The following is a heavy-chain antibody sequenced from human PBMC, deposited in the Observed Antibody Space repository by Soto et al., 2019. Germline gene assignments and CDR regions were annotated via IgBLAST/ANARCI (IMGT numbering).Heavy chain of an antibody. CDR3: AKDGSSWSVFDP. CDR1: GFTFSTYD. Sequence: EVQLLESGGGLVQPGGSLRLSCAASGFTFSTYDMSWVRQAPGKGLEWVSSISGRDSRTYYAGSVKGRFTISRDNSNNTRYLQMNSLRAEDTAVYYCAKDGSSWSVFDPWGQGTLATVSS. J-gene: IGHJ5*02. CDR2: ISGRDSRT. D-gene: IGHD6-13*01. V-gene: IGHV3-23*01.